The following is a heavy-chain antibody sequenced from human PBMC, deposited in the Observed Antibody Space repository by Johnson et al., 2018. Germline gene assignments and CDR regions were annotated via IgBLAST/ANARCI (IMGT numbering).Heavy chain of an antibody. CDR3: ARTGYTSTWYAEYFHH. CDR2: VYYSGST. D-gene: IGHD6-13*01. J-gene: IGHJ1*01. Sequence: QVQLQESGPGLVKPSETLSLTCSVSGGSINSHNYYWGWIRQPPGKGLEWIGSVYYSGSTYYNPSLKSRVTIPVDTSKNQLSLKLNSVTAADTAVYYCARTGYTSTWYAEYFHHWGQGTLVTVSS. V-gene: IGHV4-39*01. CDR1: GGSINSHNYY.